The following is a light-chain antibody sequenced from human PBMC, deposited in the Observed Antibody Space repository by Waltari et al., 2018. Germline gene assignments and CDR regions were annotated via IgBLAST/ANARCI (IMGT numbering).Light chain of an antibody. CDR3: QQYCSSPRT. CDR2: AAS. V-gene: IGKV3-20*01. CDR1: QSVSSTS. J-gene: IGKJ3*01. Sequence: EIVLNPSPGTLSLSPGERATLSCRASQSVSSTSLAWYQQKPGQAPRLLIYAASSRATGIPDRFSGSGSGTDFTLTISRLEPEDFAVYYCQQYCSSPRTFGPGTKVDVK.